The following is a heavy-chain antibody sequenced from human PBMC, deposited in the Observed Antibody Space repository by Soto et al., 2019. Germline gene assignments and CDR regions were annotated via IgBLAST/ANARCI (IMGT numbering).Heavy chain of an antibody. CDR3: ARGGHYYDSSGYYEAFDY. J-gene: IGHJ4*02. CDR2: MNPNSGNT. V-gene: IGHV1-8*01. CDR1: GYTFTSYD. Sequence: QVQLVQSGAEVKKPGASVKVSCKASGYTFTSYDINWVRQATGQGLEWMGWMNPNSGNTGYAQKFQGRVTMTMNTSISTAYMELSSLRSEDTGVYYCARGGHYYDSSGYYEAFDYWGQGTLVTVSS. D-gene: IGHD3-22*01.